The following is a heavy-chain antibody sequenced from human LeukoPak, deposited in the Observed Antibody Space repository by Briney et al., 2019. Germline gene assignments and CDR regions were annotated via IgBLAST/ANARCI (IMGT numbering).Heavy chain of an antibody. CDR1: AFTFSSYA. D-gene: IGHD1-14*01. CDR2: INGGAGST. V-gene: IGHV3-23*01. CDR3: AKGSGINHYHWIDP. J-gene: IGHJ5*02. Sequence: GGSLRLSCAASAFTFSSYAMNWVRQAPGKGLEWVSGINGGAGSTYYADSVKGRFTISRDNSKNTLYLQMDSLRAEDAALYYCAKGSGINHYHWIDPWGQGTLVTVSS.